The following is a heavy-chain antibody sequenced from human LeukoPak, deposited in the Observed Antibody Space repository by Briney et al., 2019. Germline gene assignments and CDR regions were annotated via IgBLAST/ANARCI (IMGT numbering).Heavy chain of an antibody. CDR3: ARASESYYYYYMDV. CDR1: GYTFTGHY. Sequence: GASVKVSCKSSGYTFTGHYMHWVRRAPGQALEWMGIINPSGGSTSYAQKFQGRVTMTRDTSTSTVYMELSSLRSEDTAVYYCARASESYYYYYMDVWGKGTTVTVSS. V-gene: IGHV1-46*01. CDR2: INPSGGST. J-gene: IGHJ6*03.